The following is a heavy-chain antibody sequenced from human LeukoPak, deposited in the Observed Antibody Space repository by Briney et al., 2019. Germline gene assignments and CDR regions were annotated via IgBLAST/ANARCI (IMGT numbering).Heavy chain of an antibody. J-gene: IGHJ4*02. Sequence: GGSLRLSCAASGFTFDDYAMHWVRQAPGKGLEWVSGISWNSGSIGYADSVKGRFTISRDNAKNSLYLQMNSLRAEDTAVYYCARDVEYYDSSGYYVSGYWGQGTLVTVSS. CDR2: ISWNSGSI. CDR3: ARDVEYYDSSGYYVSGY. V-gene: IGHV3-9*01. CDR1: GFTFDDYA. D-gene: IGHD3-22*01.